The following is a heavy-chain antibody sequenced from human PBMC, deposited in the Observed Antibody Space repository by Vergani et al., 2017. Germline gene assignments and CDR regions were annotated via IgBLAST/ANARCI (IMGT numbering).Heavy chain of an antibody. V-gene: IGHV1-46*03. J-gene: IGHJ4*02. CDR2: INPSGGST. Sequence: QVQLAQSGAEVKKPGASVKVSCKASGGTFSSYAISWVRQAPGQGLEWMGIINPSGGSTSYAQKFQGRVTMTRDTSTSTVYMELSSLRSEDTAVYYCTRGWYYDSIAYWAYWGQGTLVTVSS. CDR1: GGTFSSYA. CDR3: TRGWYYDSIAYWAY. D-gene: IGHD3-22*01.